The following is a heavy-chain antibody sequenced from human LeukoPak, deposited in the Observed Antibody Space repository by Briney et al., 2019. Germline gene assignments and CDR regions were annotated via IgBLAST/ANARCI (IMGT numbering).Heavy chain of an antibody. J-gene: IGHJ4*02. CDR3: ATAEYYYDSSGPENYSDY. Sequence: GGSLRLSCAASGFTFSNYGMHWVRQAPGKGLEWVAFTRYDGSNKYHADSVKGRFTISRDNSKNTLYLQMNSLRAEDTAVYYCATAEYYYDSSGPENYSDYWGQGTLVTVSS. CDR1: GFTFSNYG. CDR2: TRYDGSNK. V-gene: IGHV3-30*02. D-gene: IGHD3-22*01.